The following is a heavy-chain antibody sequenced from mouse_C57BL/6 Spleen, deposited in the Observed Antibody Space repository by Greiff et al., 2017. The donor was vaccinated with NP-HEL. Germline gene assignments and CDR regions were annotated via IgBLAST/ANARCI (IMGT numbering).Heavy chain of an antibody. CDR1: GFTFSDYY. Sequence: DVKLVESEGGLVQPGSSMKLSCTASGFTFSDYYMAWVRQVPEKGLEWVANINYDGSSIYYLDSLKSRFIFSRNNAKNILYLQMSSLTSEDTATYYCAREGLYYGLYWYFDVWGTGTTVTVSS. D-gene: IGHD2-1*01. CDR2: INYDGSSI. V-gene: IGHV5-16*01. CDR3: AREGLYYGLYWYFDV. J-gene: IGHJ1*03.